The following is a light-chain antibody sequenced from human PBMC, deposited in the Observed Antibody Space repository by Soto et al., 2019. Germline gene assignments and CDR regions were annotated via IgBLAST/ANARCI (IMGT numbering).Light chain of an antibody. Sequence: DIQMTQSPSTLSASVGDRVTITCRASQSISSWLAWYQQKPGKAPKLLIYDASSLENGVPSRFSGSGSGTEFTLTISSLQPYDFATYYCQQYNSYWTFGQGTKVEIK. CDR3: QQYNSYWT. CDR2: DAS. V-gene: IGKV1-5*01. J-gene: IGKJ1*01. CDR1: QSISSW.